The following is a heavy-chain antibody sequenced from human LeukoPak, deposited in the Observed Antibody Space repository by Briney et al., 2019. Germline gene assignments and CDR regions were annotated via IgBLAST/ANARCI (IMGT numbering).Heavy chain of an antibody. V-gene: IGHV3-49*04. Sequence: GGSLRLSCIASGFTFGDYAMSWVRQAPGKGLEWVGFIRSNSYGGTADYAASVKGRFSISRDDSRSIAYLQMNSLKTEDTAVYYCTRDAESRYYDSSGYPYWGQGTLVTVSS. CDR1: GFTFGDYA. CDR2: IRSNSYGGTA. CDR3: TRDAESRYYDSSGYPY. J-gene: IGHJ4*02. D-gene: IGHD3-22*01.